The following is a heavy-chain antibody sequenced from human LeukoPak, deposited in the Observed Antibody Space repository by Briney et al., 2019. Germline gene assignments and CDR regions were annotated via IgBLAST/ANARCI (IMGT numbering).Heavy chain of an antibody. CDR1: GFTFNTYA. CDR2: ITSNGGTT. V-gene: IGHV3-64*01. J-gene: IGHJ5*02. D-gene: IGHD3-22*01. CDR3: ARADSSGYYYA. Sequence: GGSLRLSCAASGFTFNTYAMHWVRQAPGKGLEYASAITSNGGTTYYANSVKGRFTISRDNSKNTLYLQMGSLRADDMAVYYCARADSSGYYYAWGQGTLVTVSS.